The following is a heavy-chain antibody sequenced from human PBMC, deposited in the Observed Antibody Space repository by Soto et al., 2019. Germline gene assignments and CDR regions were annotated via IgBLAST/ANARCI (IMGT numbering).Heavy chain of an antibody. CDR2: ISGSGGST. J-gene: IGHJ4*02. V-gene: IGHV3-23*01. CDR3: AKDRLSGTVSTLH. CDR1: GXTFSSYA. D-gene: IGHD1-26*01. Sequence: GGSLRLSCAASGXTFSSYAMSWVRQAPGKGLEWVSAISGSGGSTYYADSVKGRFTISRDNSKNTLYLQMNSLRAEDTAVYYCAKDRLSGTVSTLHWGQGTLVTVSS.